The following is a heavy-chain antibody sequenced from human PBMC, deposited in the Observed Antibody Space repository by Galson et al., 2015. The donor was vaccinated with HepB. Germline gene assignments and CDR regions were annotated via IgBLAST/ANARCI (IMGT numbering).Heavy chain of an antibody. D-gene: IGHD6-13*01. CDR3: ARDAGGSSWFDY. Sequence: SLRLSCAASGFTFSSYSMNWVRQAPGKGLEWVSSISSSSSYIYYADSVKGRFTISRGNAKNSLYLQMNSLRAEDTAVYYCARDAGGSSWFDYWGQGTLVTVSS. CDR2: ISSSSSYI. V-gene: IGHV3-21*01. J-gene: IGHJ4*02. CDR1: GFTFSSYS.